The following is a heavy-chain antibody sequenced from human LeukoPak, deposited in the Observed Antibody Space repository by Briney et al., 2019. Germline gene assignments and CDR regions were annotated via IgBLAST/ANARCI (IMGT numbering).Heavy chain of an antibody. CDR2: IYPGDSQT. D-gene: IGHD6-13*01. CDR3: ACGIAAAGAFDI. CDR1: GYSFSNYW. J-gene: IGHJ3*02. V-gene: IGHV5-51*01. Sequence: GESLKISCKGSGYSFSNYWITWVRQMPGKGLEWMGIIYPGDSQTRYSPSFQGQVTISADRSIRTAYLQWSSLKASDTAMYYCACGIAAAGAFDIWGQGTMVTASS.